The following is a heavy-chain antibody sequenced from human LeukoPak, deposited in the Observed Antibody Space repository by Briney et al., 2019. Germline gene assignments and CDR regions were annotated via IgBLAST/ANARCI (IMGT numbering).Heavy chain of an antibody. D-gene: IGHD3-9*01. CDR3: GSNVYDILTGYLGGGAFDI. J-gene: IGHJ3*02. CDR2: IIPILGIA. V-gene: IGHV1-69*04. Sequence: VASVKVSCKASGGTFSSYAISWVRQAPGQGLEWMGRIIPILGIANYAQKFQGRVTITADKSTSTAYMELSRLRSEDTAVYYCGSNVYDILTGYLGGGAFDIWGQGTMVTVSS. CDR1: GGTFSSYA.